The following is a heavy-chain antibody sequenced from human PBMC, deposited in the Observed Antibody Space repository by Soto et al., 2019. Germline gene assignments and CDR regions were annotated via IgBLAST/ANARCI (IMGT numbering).Heavy chain of an antibody. CDR2: IHGNGAGT. D-gene: IGHD2-21*02. CDR1: GFTFSSYA. J-gene: IGHJ4*02. CDR3: ANLPGVTSGGD. Sequence: GGSLRLSCAASGFTFSSYAMTWVRQAPGKGLEWVSGIHGNGAGTYYADSVKGRFTISRDNSKNTLYLQMNSLTAEDTAIYYCANLPGVTSGGDRGKGTLVTVSS. V-gene: IGHV3-23*01.